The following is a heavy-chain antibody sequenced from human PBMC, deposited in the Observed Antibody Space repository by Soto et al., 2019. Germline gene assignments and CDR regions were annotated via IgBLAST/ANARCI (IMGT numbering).Heavy chain of an antibody. CDR3: GSSDDLGDY. J-gene: IGHJ4*02. CDR2: IIPIHGIA. D-gene: IGHD1-26*01. Sequence: QVQLVQSGAEVKKPGSSVKVSCKASGGTFSSYTISWVRQAPGQGLEWMGRIIPIHGIANYAQKFQGRVTTTAAKPTSTPNMELSSLRSADTAVYYRGSSDDLGDYWGQGTLVTVSS. V-gene: IGHV1-69*02. CDR1: GGTFSSYT.